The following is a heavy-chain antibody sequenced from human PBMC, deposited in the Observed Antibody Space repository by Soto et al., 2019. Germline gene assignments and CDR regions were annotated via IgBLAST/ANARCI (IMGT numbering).Heavy chain of an antibody. V-gene: IGHV4-59*08. D-gene: IGHD2-2*01. CDR2: IYYSGST. CDR3: ARNYPPSGDVIVPAAMRWFDP. CDR1: GGSISSYY. J-gene: IGHJ5*02. Sequence: SETLSLTCTVSGGSISSYYWSWIRQPPGKGLEWIGYIYYSGSTNYNPSLKSRVTISVDTSKNQFSLKLSSVTAADTAVYYCARNYPPSGDVIVPAAMRWFDPWGQGTLVTVSS.